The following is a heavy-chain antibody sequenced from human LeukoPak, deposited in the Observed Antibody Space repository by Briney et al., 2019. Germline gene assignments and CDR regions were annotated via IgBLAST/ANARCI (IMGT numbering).Heavy chain of an antibody. J-gene: IGHJ4*02. CDR1: GYSISSGYY. Sequence: PSETLSLTCAVSGYSISSGYYWGWIRQPPGKGLEWIGGIYHSGSTYYNPSLKSRVTISVDTSKNQFSLKLSSVTAADTAVYYCARDNARALFDYWGQGTLVTVSS. V-gene: IGHV4-38-2*02. CDR3: ARDNARALFDY. D-gene: IGHD5-24*01. CDR2: IYHSGST.